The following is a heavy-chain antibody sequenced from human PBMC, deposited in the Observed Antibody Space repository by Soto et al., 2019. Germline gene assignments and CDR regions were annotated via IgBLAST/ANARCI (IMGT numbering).Heavy chain of an antibody. CDR1: GGSISSSSYY. CDR2: IYYSGST. V-gene: IGHV4-39*01. Sequence: SETLSLTCTVSGGSISSSSYYWGWIRQPPGKGLEWIGSIYYSGSTYYNPSLKSRVTISVDTSKNQFSLKLSSVTAADTAVYYCARHYKWNIFDYWGQGTLVTVSS. CDR3: ARHYKWNIFDY. D-gene: IGHD1-20*01. J-gene: IGHJ4*02.